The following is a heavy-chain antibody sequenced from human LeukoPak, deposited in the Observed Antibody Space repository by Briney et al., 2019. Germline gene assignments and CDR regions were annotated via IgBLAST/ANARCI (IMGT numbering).Heavy chain of an antibody. J-gene: IGHJ6*02. CDR1: GFTVSSNY. CDR2: IYSRGSS. Sequence: GGPLRLFCAASGFTVSSNYMIWVRQSPAEAPERFSVIYSRGSSYYADSVKGRFTISRDNSKNTLYLQMNSLRAEDTAVYYCAKDVRDCLITSCYTYYYYYGMDVWGQGTTVTVSS. CDR3: AKDVRDCLITSCYTYYYYYGMDV. D-gene: IGHD2-2*02. V-gene: IGHV3-53*01.